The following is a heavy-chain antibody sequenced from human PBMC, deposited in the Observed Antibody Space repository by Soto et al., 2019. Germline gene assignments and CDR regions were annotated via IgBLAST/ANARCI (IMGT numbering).Heavy chain of an antibody. J-gene: IGHJ6*03. V-gene: IGHV1-8*01. D-gene: IGHD3-3*01. CDR2: MNPNSGNT. CDR3: AREEAYYDFWSGYYGRDYYYYMDV. CDR1: GYTFTSYD. Sequence: ASVKVSCKASGYTFTSYDINWVRQATGQGLEWMGWMNPNSGNTGYAQKFQGRVTMTRNTSISTAYMELSSLRSEDTAVYYCAREEAYYDFWSGYYGRDYYYYMDVWGKGTTVTVSS.